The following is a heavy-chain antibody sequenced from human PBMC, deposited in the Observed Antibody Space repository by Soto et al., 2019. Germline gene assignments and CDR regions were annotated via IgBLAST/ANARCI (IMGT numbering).Heavy chain of an antibody. J-gene: IGHJ5*02. Sequence: TSETLSLTCVVSGGSLSSYYWSWIRQPPGRGLEWIGYIYYAGSTKYNPSLKSRVTISVDTSKNQFSLTVTSVTAADTAVYYCARSVTPWGQGTLVTVSS. CDR3: ARSVTP. V-gene: IGHV4-59*12. CDR2: IYYAGST. CDR1: GGSLSSYY. D-gene: IGHD3-10*01.